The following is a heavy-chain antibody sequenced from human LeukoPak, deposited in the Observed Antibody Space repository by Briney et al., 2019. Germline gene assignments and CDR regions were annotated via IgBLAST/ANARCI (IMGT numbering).Heavy chain of an antibody. D-gene: IGHD1-26*01. J-gene: IGHJ6*03. CDR1: GFTFSSYA. V-gene: IGHV3-30*04. Sequence: QAGGSLRLSCAASGFTFSSYAMHWVRQAPGKGLGWVAVISYDGSNKYYADSVKGRLTISRDNSKNTLYLQMNSLRAEDTAVYYCARDGYSGSYYYYYYMDVWGKGTTVTVSS. CDR2: ISYDGSNK. CDR3: ARDGYSGSYYYYYYMDV.